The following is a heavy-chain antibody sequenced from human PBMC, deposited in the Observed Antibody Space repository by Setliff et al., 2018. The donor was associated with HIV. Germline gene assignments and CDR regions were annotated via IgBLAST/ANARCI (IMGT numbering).Heavy chain of an antibody. Sequence: ASVKVSCKASGYTFTGYYLHWVRQAPGKGLEWMGGFDPEDGERIYAQKFQDRVTMTEDTSSDTAYMEMSGLTSEDTAVYFCSTGWGLYDNRHTAAGYLQHWGQGTLVTVSS. CDR3: STGWGLYDNRHTAAGYLQH. CDR1: GYTFTGYY. V-gene: IGHV1-24*01. CDR2: FDPEDGER. D-gene: IGHD3-22*01. J-gene: IGHJ1*01.